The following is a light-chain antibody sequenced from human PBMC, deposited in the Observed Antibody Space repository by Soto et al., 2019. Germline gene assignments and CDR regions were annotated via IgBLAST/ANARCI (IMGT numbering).Light chain of an antibody. V-gene: IGKV3-15*01. Sequence: SPATLSVSLGGRVTLSCRASQSVRSSLAWYQQKPGQAPRLLIYDASTRAPGIPARFSGSGSGTELTLTISSLQSDDFAVYHCQQYNNWPPTFGHGTRLEIK. J-gene: IGKJ5*01. CDR1: QSVRSS. CDR2: DAS. CDR3: QQYNNWPPT.